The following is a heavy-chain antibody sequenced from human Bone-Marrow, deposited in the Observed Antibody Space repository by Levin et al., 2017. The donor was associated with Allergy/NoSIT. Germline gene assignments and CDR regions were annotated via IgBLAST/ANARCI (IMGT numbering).Heavy chain of an antibody. J-gene: IGHJ5*02. V-gene: IGHV4-59*01. Sequence: PSETLSLTCTVSGDSLTPYYWSWIRQPPGKGLEWIGNVYYSGSSNYSPSLKSRLTISVDTSKNQLFLGLSSVTAADTALYYCARIVWHEGSNWFDPWGQGTLVTVSP. CDR1: GDSLTPYY. D-gene: IGHD2-15*01. CDR2: VYYSGSS. CDR3: ARIVWHEGSNWFDP.